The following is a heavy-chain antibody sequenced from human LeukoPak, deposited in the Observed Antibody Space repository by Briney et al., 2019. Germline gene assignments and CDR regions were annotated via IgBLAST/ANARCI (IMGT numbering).Heavy chain of an antibody. J-gene: IGHJ4*02. CDR1: GFTFSSYA. D-gene: IGHD3-16*01. Sequence: RGSLRLSCAASGFTFSSYAMHWVRQAPGKGLERVAVISYDGSNKYYADSVKGRFTISRDNSKNTLYLQMNSLRAEDTAVYYCARDYNVWGSKAHFDYWGQGTLVTVSS. CDR2: ISYDGSNK. V-gene: IGHV3-30*04. CDR3: ARDYNVWGSKAHFDY.